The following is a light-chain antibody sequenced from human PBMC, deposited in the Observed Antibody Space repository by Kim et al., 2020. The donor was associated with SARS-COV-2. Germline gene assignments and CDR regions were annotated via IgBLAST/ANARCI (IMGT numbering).Light chain of an antibody. V-gene: IGKV3-15*01. J-gene: IGKJ4*01. CDR2: DAS. CDR1: QSVTTN. CDR3: QQYHKWPLT. Sequence: VSPGERVTLSCRASQSVTTNLAWYQQKPGQTPSLVIYDASTRATDIPGRFSGSVSGAEFTLTISSLQSEDFALYYCQQYHKWPLTFGGGTKVDIK.